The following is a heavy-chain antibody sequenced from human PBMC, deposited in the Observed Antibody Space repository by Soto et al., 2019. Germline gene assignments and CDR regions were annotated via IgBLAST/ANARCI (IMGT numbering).Heavy chain of an antibody. CDR3: TRTIAALPGDDY. CDR1: GFTFHRYW. J-gene: IGHJ4*02. Sequence: ESGGGLVQPGGSLRLSCAASGFTFHRYWMGWVRQAPGKGPEWLANIKQDGSERYYVDSVKGRFTISRDNVKNSVYLQMNNLRAEDTAVYYCTRTIAALPGDDYWGQGTLVSVSS. V-gene: IGHV3-7*01. CDR2: IKQDGSER. D-gene: IGHD6-6*01.